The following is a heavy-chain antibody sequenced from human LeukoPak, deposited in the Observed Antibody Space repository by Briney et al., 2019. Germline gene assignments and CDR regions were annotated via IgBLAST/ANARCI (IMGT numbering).Heavy chain of an antibody. V-gene: IGHV4-34*01. CDR1: GGSFSGYY. D-gene: IGHD3-3*01. J-gene: IGHJ5*02. CDR2: INHSGST. CDR3: ARGPAGYDFWSGYRNWFDP. Sequence: SETLSLTCAVYGGSFSGYYWSWIRQPPGKGLEWIGEINHSGSTNYNPSLKSRVTISVDTSKNQFSLKLSSVTAADTAVYYCARGPAGYDFWSGYRNWFDPWGQGTLVTVSS.